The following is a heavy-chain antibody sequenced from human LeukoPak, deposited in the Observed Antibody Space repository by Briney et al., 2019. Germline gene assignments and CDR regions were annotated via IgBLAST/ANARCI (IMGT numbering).Heavy chain of an antibody. CDR2: IDYNKST. Sequence: SETLSLTCTVSGGSISSYYWTWIRQPPGKELEWIGYIDYNKSTKYNPSLKSRVTISVDTSKNRFSLKLSSVTAADTAVYYCARGRITIFGVVIPHFDHWGQGTLVTDST. V-gene: IGHV4-59*01. D-gene: IGHD3-3*01. CDR1: GGSISSYY. J-gene: IGHJ4*02. CDR3: ARGRITIFGVVIPHFDH.